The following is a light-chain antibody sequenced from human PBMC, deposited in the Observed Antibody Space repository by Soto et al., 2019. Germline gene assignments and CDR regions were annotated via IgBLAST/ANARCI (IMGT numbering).Light chain of an antibody. Sequence: EIVLTQSPGTLSLSPGEGATLSCRASQSVSSTYLAWYQQKPGQAPRLRNYGVSSRATGIPDRFSGSGSGTEFCLTVSRLDPEDFAVYYCHQYGSSSYTFSPGTKLEIK. CDR2: GVS. V-gene: IGKV3-20*01. CDR1: QSVSSTY. CDR3: HQYGSSSYT. J-gene: IGKJ2*01.